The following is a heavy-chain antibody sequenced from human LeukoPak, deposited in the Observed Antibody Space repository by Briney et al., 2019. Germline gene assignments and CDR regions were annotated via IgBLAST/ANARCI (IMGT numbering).Heavy chain of an antibody. CDR1: GFTFSNHW. D-gene: IGHD2-15*01. V-gene: IGHV3-74*01. Sequence: GGSLRLSCAASGFTFSNHWLHWVRQAPGKGLVWVSRINGDGTSTIYADSVKGRFTISRDKAKSTVYLQMNSLRAEDTAVYYCARTGSGGDLDIWGQGTMVTVSS. CDR2: INGDGTST. J-gene: IGHJ3*02. CDR3: ARTGSGGDLDI.